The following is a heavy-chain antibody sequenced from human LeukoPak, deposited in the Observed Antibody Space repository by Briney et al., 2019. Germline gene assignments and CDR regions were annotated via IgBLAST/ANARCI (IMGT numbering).Heavy chain of an antibody. CDR2: IKSKTDGGTT. J-gene: IGHJ4*02. CDR3: TTDEEQWPDY. CDR1: GFTFSNAW. D-gene: IGHD6-19*01. Sequence: TGGSLRLSCAASGFTFSNAWMSWVRQAPGKGLEWVGRIKSKTDGGTTDYAAPVKGRFTILRDDSKNALYLQMNSLKTEDTAVYCCTTDEEQWPDYWGQGTLVTVSS. V-gene: IGHV3-15*01.